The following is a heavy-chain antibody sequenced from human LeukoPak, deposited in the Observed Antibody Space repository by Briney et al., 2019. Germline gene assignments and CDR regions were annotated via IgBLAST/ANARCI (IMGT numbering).Heavy chain of an antibody. Sequence: GGSLRLSCAGSGLTFSSYAMSWVRQAPGKGLEWVSGISSSGDSTFYADSVKGRFTISRDNSKNTLYLQMNSLRAEDTALYYCAKDQGSSSGWYSRDGFALGGRGTMVTVSS. CDR2: ISSSGDST. J-gene: IGHJ3*01. D-gene: IGHD6-19*01. CDR1: GLTFSSYA. V-gene: IGHV3-23*01. CDR3: AKDQGSSSGWYSRDGFAL.